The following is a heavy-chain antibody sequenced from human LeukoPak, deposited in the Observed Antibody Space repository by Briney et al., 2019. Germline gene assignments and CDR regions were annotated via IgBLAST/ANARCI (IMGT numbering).Heavy chain of an antibody. J-gene: IGHJ4*02. CDR1: GFTFSSYE. CDR3: ARSSLALEYCSSTSCSYYFDY. V-gene: IGHV3-48*03. Sequence: GGSLRLSCAASGFTFSSYEMNWVRQAPGKGLEWVSYISSSGSTIYYADSVKGRFNIFRDNAKNSLYLQMNSLRAEDTAVYYCARSSLALEYCSSTSCSYYFDYWGQGTLVTVSS. D-gene: IGHD2-2*01. CDR2: ISSSGSTI.